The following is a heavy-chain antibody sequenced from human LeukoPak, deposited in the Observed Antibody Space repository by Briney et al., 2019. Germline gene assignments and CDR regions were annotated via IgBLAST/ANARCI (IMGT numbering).Heavy chain of an antibody. V-gene: IGHV3-74*01. CDR2: INSDRSST. CDR1: GFTFSSYW. CDR3: ARASSGWSPFDY. D-gene: IGHD6-19*01. Sequence: GGSLRLSCAASGFTFSSYWMHWVRQAPGKGLVWVSRINSDRSSTSYADSVKGRFTISRDNAKNTLYLQMNSLRAEDTAVYYCARASSGWSPFDYWGQGTLVTVSS. J-gene: IGHJ4*02.